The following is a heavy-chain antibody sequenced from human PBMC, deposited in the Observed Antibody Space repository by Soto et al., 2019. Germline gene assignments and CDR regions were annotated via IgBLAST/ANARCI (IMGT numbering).Heavy chain of an antibody. V-gene: IGHV3-30*18. CDR3: AKEGGGNSGYFDY. CDR2: ISYDGSNK. J-gene: IGHJ4*02. D-gene: IGHD2-21*02. Sequence: PGGSLRLSCAASGFTFSSYGMHWVRQAPGKGLEWVAVISYDGSNKYYADSVKGRFTISRDNSKNTLYLQMNRLRAEDTAVYDCAKEGGGNSGYFDYWGQGTLVTVSS. CDR1: GFTFSSYG.